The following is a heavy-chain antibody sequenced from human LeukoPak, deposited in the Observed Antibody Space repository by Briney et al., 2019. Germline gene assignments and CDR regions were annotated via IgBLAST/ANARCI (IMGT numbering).Heavy chain of an antibody. V-gene: IGHV4-34*01. CDR3: ARGPNGWYGI. CDR1: GGSFSGYY. J-gene: IGHJ4*02. D-gene: IGHD6-19*01. CDR2: INHSGST. Sequence: SETLSLTCAVYGGSFSGYYWSWIRQPPGKGLEWIGEINHSGSTNYNPSLKSRVTISVDTFKNQFSLKLSSVTAADTAVYYCARGPNGWYGIWGQGTLVTISS.